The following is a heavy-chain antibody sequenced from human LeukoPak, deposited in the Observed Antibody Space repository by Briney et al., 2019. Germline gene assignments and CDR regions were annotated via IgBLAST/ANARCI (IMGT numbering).Heavy chain of an antibody. D-gene: IGHD3-10*01. CDR3: ARDLWGSGIDN. CDR2: IYTSGST. Sequence: PSETLSLTCTVSGGSIRSGSYYWRWIRQPAGTGLEWIGRIYTSGSTNYNPSLKSRVTISVDTSKNQFSLKLSSVTAADTAVYYCARDLWGSGIDNWGQGTLVTVSS. CDR1: GGSIRSGSYY. V-gene: IGHV4-61*02. J-gene: IGHJ4*02.